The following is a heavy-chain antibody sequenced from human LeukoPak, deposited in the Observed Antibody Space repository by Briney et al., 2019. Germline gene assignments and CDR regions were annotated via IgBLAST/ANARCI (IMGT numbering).Heavy chain of an antibody. J-gene: IGHJ6*03. CDR1: GITFSSYW. CDR2: IDSDGSST. Sequence: RGSLRLSCAASGITFSSYWMHWVRQAPGKGLVWVSRIDSDGSSTNYADSVKGRFTISRDNAKNTLYLQMNSLRAEDTAVYYCLGGYYYSYMDVWGKGTTVTISS. D-gene: IGHD3-16*01. CDR3: LGGYYYSYMDV. V-gene: IGHV3-74*01.